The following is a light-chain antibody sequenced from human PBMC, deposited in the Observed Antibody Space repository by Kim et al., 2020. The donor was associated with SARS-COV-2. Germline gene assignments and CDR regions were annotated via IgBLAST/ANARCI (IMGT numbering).Light chain of an antibody. CDR3: YSAADNNEV. CDR1: VLAKKY. Sequence: SVSPGQTARITCSGDVLAKKYARWFQQKPGQAPVLVIYKDSGRPSGIPERFSGSSSGTTVTLTISGAQVEDEADYYCYSAADNNEVFGGGTQLTVL. V-gene: IGLV3-27*01. J-gene: IGLJ3*02. CDR2: KDS.